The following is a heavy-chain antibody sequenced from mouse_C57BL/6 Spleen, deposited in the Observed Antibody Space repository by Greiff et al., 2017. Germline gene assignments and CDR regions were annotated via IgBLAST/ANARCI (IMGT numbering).Heavy chain of an antibody. J-gene: IGHJ4*01. Sequence: VQLQQSGAELARPGASVKLSCKASGYTFTSYGISWVKQRTGQGLEWIGEIYPRSGNTYYNEKFKGKATLTADKSSSTAYMELRSLTSEDSAVYFCARNYEYDGVYAMDYWGQGTSVTVSS. CDR2: IYPRSGNT. CDR1: GYTFTSYG. D-gene: IGHD2-4*01. CDR3: ARNYEYDGVYAMDY. V-gene: IGHV1-81*01.